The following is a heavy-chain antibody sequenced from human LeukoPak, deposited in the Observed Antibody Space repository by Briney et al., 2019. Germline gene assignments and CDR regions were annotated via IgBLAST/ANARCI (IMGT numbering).Heavy chain of an antibody. J-gene: IGHJ4*02. D-gene: IGHD3-16*02. CDR3: ARHLRGVSYYFDY. CDR1: GGSFSGYY. Sequence: SETLSLTCAVYGGSFSGYYWSWIRQPPGKGLEWIGEINHSGSTNYNPSLKSRVTISVDTSKNQFSLKLSSVTAADTAVYYCARHLRGVSYYFDYWGQGTLVTVSS. CDR2: INHSGST. V-gene: IGHV4-34*01.